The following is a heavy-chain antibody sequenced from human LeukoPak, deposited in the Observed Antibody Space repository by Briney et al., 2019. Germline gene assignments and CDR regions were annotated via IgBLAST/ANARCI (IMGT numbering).Heavy chain of an antibody. CDR1: GFTLSTFA. CDR3: AKDPDSSSWYFPGY. V-gene: IGHV3-30-3*01. D-gene: IGHD6-13*01. Sequence: GGSLRLSCAASGFTLSTFAMHWVRQAPGKGLEWVAVLSYDGNNKYYADSVKGRFTISRDNSKNTLYLQMNSLRAEDTAVYYCAKDPDSSSWYFPGYWGQGTLVTVSS. J-gene: IGHJ4*02. CDR2: LSYDGNNK.